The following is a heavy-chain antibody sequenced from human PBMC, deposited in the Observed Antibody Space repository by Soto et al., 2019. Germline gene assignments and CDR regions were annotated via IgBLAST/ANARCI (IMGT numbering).Heavy chain of an antibody. V-gene: IGHV6-1*01. Sequence: SQTLSLTCAISGGSVSSNSAAWNWIRQSPSRGLESLGRTYYRSKWYNDYAVSVKSRITINPDTSKNQFSLQLNSVTPEDTAVYYCARAYCSGCSCCAYPNLFAPSAQRTLVTVSS. CDR3: ARAYCSGCSCCAYPNLFAP. J-gene: IGHJ5*02. CDR2: TYYRSKWYN. D-gene: IGHD2-15*01. CDR1: GGSVSSNSAA.